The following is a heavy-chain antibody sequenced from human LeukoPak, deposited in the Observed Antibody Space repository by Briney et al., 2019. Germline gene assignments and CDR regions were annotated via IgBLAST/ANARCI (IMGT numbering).Heavy chain of an antibody. CDR3: ARHAGVARPFDY. Sequence: SETLSLTCTISAGSISSYYWSWFLHPPGEGLEWIGYIYYSGSTTYNPSLKSRVTISVDTAKNQFSLNLSSVTAADTAVYYCARHAGVARPFDYWGQGTLVTVSS. D-gene: IGHD6-6*01. CDR1: AGSISSYY. CDR2: IYYSGST. V-gene: IGHV4-59*08. J-gene: IGHJ4*02.